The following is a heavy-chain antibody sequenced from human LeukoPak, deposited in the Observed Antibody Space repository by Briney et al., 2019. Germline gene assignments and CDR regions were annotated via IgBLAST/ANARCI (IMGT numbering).Heavy chain of an antibody. V-gene: IGHV3-7*01. D-gene: IGHD6-13*01. Sequence: GGSLSLSCAASGFTFSNYWMSWVRQAPGKGLEWVANIKEDASEKYYVDSVKGRFTISRDNARNSLYLQMNSLRAEDTAVYYCASGRQLGYWGQGTLVTVSS. CDR1: GFTFSNYW. CDR2: IKEDASEK. CDR3: ASGRQLGY. J-gene: IGHJ4*02.